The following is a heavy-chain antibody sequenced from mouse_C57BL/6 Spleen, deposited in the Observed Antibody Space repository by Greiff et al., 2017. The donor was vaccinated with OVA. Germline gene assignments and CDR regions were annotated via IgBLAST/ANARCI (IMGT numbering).Heavy chain of an antibody. D-gene: IGHD1-1*01. CDR3: ARNSDYYGSSYYYAMDY. CDR1: GYTFTDHT. CDR2: IYPRDGST. J-gene: IGHJ4*01. V-gene: IGHV1-78*01. Sequence: QVQLQQSDAELVKPGASVKISCKVSGYTFTDHTIHWMKQRPEQGLEWIGYIYPRDGSTKYNEKFKGKATLTADKSSSTAYMQLNSLTSEDSAVYFCARNSDYYGSSYYYAMDYWGQGTSVTVSS.